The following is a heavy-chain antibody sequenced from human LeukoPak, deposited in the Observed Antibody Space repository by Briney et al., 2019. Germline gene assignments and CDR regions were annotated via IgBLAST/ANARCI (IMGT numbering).Heavy chain of an antibody. J-gene: IGHJ4*02. CDR1: GFTFSSYG. CDR2: ISYDGSNK. V-gene: IGHV3-30*03. Sequence: PGRSLRLSCAASGFTFSSYGMHWVRQAPGKGLEWVAVISYDGSNKYYADSVKGRFTISRDNAKNSLYLQMNSLRAEDTAVYYCARDYYDSSGYLAYFDYWGQGTLVTVSS. D-gene: IGHD3-22*01. CDR3: ARDYYDSSGYLAYFDY.